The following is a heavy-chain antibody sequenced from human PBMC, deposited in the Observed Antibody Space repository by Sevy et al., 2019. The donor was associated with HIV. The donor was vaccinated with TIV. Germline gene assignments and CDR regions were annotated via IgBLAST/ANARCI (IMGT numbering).Heavy chain of an antibody. CDR1: GFTFSNAW. CDR3: TARYCSGGSCYVDY. J-gene: IGHJ4*02. CDR2: IKSKTDGGTT. Sequence: GGSLRLSCAASGFTFSNAWMSWVRQAPGKGLEWVGRIKSKTDGGTTDYAAPVKGRFTISRDDSKNTLYLQMNGLKTEDTAVYYCTARYCSGGSCYVDYWGQGTLVTVSS. V-gene: IGHV3-15*01. D-gene: IGHD2-15*01.